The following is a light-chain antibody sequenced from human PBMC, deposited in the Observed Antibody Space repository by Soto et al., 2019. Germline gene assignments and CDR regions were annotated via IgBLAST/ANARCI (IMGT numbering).Light chain of an antibody. V-gene: IGKV1-39*01. CDR1: QSISRY. CDR2: GPS. Sequence: DIELTQSPSFLSASVGDRVLITCRASQSISRYLNWYQQRPGKAPKLLIHGPSSSQGGAPSRFTGSGSGTNFTLTIISLQPEDFATYLCQQSYSLPPTFGGGSKVEIK. J-gene: IGKJ4*01. CDR3: QQSYSLPPT.